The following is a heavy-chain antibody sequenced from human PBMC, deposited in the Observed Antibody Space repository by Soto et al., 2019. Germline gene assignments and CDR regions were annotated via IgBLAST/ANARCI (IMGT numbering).Heavy chain of an antibody. Sequence: GASVKVSCKASGYTFTSYAMHWVRQAPGQRLEWMGWINAGNGNTKYSQKFQGRVTITRDTSASTAYMELSSLRSEDTAVYYCARALYSGYDLNAFDIWGQGTMVTVSS. CDR2: INAGNGNT. CDR3: ARALYSGYDLNAFDI. J-gene: IGHJ3*02. CDR1: GYTFTSYA. V-gene: IGHV1-3*01. D-gene: IGHD5-12*01.